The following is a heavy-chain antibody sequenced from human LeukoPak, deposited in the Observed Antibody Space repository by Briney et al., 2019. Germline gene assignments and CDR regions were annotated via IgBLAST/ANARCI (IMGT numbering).Heavy chain of an antibody. V-gene: IGHV4-30-2*01. D-gene: IGHD6-13*01. CDR2: IYHSGST. CDR3: ARGEQQLVAGPIDY. CDR1: GGSISSGGYY. J-gene: IGHJ4*02. Sequence: SSETLSLTWTVSGGSISSGGYYWSWIRPPPGKGLEWIGYIYHSGSTYYNPSLKSRLTISVDRSKNQFSLKLRSVTAADTAVYYCARGEQQLVAGPIDYWGQGTLVTVSS.